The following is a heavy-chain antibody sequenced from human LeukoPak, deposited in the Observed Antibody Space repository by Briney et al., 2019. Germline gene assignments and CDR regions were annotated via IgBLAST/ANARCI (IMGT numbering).Heavy chain of an antibody. Sequence: ASVKVSCKASGGTFSSYAISWVRQAPGQGLEWMGGIIPIFGTANYAQKFQGRVTITADKSTSTAYMELSRLRSDDTAVYYCARAVRLSPVTMIVDIFDYWGQGTLVTVSS. D-gene: IGHD3-22*01. J-gene: IGHJ4*02. CDR1: GGTFSSYA. CDR2: IIPIFGTA. CDR3: ARAVRLSPVTMIVDIFDY. V-gene: IGHV1-69*06.